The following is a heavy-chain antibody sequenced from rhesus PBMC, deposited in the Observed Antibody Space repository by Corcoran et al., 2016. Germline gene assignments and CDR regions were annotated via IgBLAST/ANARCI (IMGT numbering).Heavy chain of an antibody. CDR1: GGSIRSGYYY. CDR2: ITYSGST. J-gene: IGHJ4*01. Sequence: QVQLQESGPGLVQPSETLSLTCAVSGGSIRSGYYYWSWIRQPPGKGLEWIGYITYSGSTSYNPSLKSRVTISRDTSKNQFSLKLSSVTAADTAVYYCARDRIAAAGGFDYWGQGVLVTVSS. V-gene: IGHV4-122*02. CDR3: ARDRIAAAGGFDY. D-gene: IGHD6-25*01.